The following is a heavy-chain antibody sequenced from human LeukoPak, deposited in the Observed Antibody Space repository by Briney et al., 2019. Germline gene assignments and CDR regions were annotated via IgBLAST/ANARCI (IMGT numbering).Heavy chain of an antibody. J-gene: IGHJ4*02. CDR1: GFTVSSNY. Sequence: GGSLRLSCAASGFTVSSNYMSWVRQAPAKGLEWVSIIYSGGSTYYADSVKGRFTISRDNSKNTLYLQMNSLRAEDTAVYYCASGSSGWYDYWGQGTLVTVSS. CDR3: ASGSSGWYDY. CDR2: IYSGGST. V-gene: IGHV3-53*01. D-gene: IGHD6-19*01.